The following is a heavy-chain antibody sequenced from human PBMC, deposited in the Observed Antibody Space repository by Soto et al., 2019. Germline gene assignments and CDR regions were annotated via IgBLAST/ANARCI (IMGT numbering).Heavy chain of an antibody. J-gene: IGHJ4*02. V-gene: IGHV3-74*01. CDR1: VFTFSSYW. CDR3: ARGGPGNFDS. Sequence: GWSLRLSCVASVFTFSSYWMHWVRQAPGKGLVWVSRFNNDGTSTDYADSVKGRFTISRDDAKNTLSLQMNSLRVEDTAVYYCARGGPGNFDSWGQGTLVTVSS. CDR2: FNNDGTST.